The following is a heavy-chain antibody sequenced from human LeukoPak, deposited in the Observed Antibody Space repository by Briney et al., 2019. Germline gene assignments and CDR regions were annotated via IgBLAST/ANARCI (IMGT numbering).Heavy chain of an antibody. D-gene: IGHD2-15*01. CDR3: ARGFCSGGSCYYGWFAP. CDR2: INHSGST. J-gene: IGHJ5*02. Sequence: SETLSLTCAVYGGSFSGYYWSWVRQPPGKGVEWVGEINHSGSTNYNPSLKSRVTISVDTSKNQLSLKLSSVTAADTAVYYCARGFCSGGSCYYGWFAPWGQGTLVTVSS. CDR1: GGSFSGYY. V-gene: IGHV4-34*01.